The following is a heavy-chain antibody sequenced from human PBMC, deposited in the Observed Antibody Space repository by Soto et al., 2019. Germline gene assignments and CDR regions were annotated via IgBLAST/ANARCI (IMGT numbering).Heavy chain of an antibody. CDR1: RGAKGSRS. CDR3: ARDSQQLVRFDYYYGMDV. Sequence: SVKARSKESRGAKGSRSLRSLRHAKKQGLEWMGGIIPIFGTANYAQKFQGRVTITADESTSTAYMELSSLRSEDTAVYYCARDSQQLVRFDYYYGMDVWGQGTTVTVSS. D-gene: IGHD6-13*01. V-gene: IGHV1-69*13. CDR2: IIPIFGTA. J-gene: IGHJ6*02.